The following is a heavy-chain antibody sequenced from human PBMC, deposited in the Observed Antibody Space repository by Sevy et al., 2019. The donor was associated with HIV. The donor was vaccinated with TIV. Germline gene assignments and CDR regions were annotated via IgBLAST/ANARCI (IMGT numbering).Heavy chain of an antibody. CDR3: ARERDYYGSGTFDA. CDR2: ISSGSSYI. CDR1: GFTFSYYT. D-gene: IGHD3-10*01. V-gene: IGHV3-21*06. J-gene: IGHJ6*02. Sequence: GGSLRLSCAASGFTFSYYTMNWVRQAPGKGLEWVSYISSGSSYISYTDSVKGRFTISRDNAKNSLYLQMNSLRPEDTAMYFCARERDYYGSGTFDAGGQGTTVTVS.